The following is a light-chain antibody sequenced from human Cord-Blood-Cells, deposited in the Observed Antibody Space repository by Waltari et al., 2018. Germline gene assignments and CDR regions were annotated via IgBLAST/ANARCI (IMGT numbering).Light chain of an antibody. CDR1: SSNIGNNA. CDR3: AAWDDSLNGYV. Sequence: QSVLTQPPSVSEAPRQRVTISCSGSSSNIGNNAVNWYQQLPGKAPKLLIYYDDLRPSGVSDRFSCSKSGTSASLAISGLQSEDEADYYCAAWDDSLNGYVFGTGTKVTVL. J-gene: IGLJ1*01. CDR2: YDD. V-gene: IGLV1-36*01.